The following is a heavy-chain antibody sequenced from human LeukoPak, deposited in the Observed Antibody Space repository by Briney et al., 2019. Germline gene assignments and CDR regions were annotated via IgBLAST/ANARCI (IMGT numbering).Heavy chain of an antibody. CDR2: ISSSGGRK. CDR3: ARQEARDYYYEGLDY. CDR1: GFNFNMYD. D-gene: IGHD3-22*01. V-gene: IGHV3-30*04. Sequence: GGSLRLTCVASGFNFNMYDIHCFRQAPAKGLEWVALISSSGGRKDYADSVKGRFTIYRDKSKNKVYLQMNSLTPDDTAMYYCARQEARDYYYEGLDYWTRETWSPSPQ. J-gene: IGHJ4*02.